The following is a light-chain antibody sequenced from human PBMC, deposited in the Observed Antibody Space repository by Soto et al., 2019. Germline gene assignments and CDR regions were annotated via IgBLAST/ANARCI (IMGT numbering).Light chain of an antibody. J-gene: IGKJ5*01. Sequence: DIQLTQSPSFLSGSVGDRVTITCRASQGINRFLAWYQQKPGKAPKLLIYAASTLQSGVPSRFSGSGSGTEFPLTISSLQPEDFATYYCQQLKSNLITFGQGTRLEIK. CDR3: QQLKSNLIT. CDR2: AAS. V-gene: IGKV1-9*01. CDR1: QGINRF.